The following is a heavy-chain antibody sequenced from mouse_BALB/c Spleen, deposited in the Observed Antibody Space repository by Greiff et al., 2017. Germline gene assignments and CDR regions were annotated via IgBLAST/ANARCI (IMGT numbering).Heavy chain of an antibody. CDR2: ISDGGSYT. Sequence: VESGGGLVKPGGSLKLSCAASGFTFSDYYMYWVRQTPEKRLEWVATISDGGSYTYYPDSVKGRFTISRDNAKNNLYLQMSSLKSEDTAMYYCARDNGDLDYWGQGTTLTVSS. V-gene: IGHV5-4*02. J-gene: IGHJ2*01. CDR1: GFTFSDYY. CDR3: ARDNGDLDY. D-gene: IGHD4-1*01.